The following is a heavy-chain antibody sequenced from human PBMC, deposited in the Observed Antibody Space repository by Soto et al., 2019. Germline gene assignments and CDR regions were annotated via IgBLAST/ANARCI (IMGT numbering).Heavy chain of an antibody. CDR1: GFTFSSYW. Sequence: EVQLVESGGGLAQPGGSLRLSCAASGFTFSSYWMHWVRQAPGKGLVWVSRINSDGSSTSYADSVKGRFTISRDNAKNTLYLQMNSLRVEDTAVYYCARAGHYYEGLLDVWGKGTTVTGSS. J-gene: IGHJ6*04. V-gene: IGHV3-74*01. CDR2: INSDGSST. CDR3: ARAGHYYEGLLDV. D-gene: IGHD3-22*01.